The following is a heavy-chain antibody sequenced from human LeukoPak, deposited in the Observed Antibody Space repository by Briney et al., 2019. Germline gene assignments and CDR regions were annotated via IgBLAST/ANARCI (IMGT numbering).Heavy chain of an antibody. CDR2: IRYDGSNK. Sequence: GGSLRLSCAASGFTFSGSGMRWVRQAPGKGLEWVTFIRYDGSNKYYTDSVKGRFTISRDNSKNTLYLQMDSLRAEVTAVYYCARDYDFWSGYYSPTRGYFGYWGQGTLVTVSS. J-gene: IGHJ4*02. V-gene: IGHV3-30*02. D-gene: IGHD3-3*01. CDR3: ARDYDFWSGYYSPTRGYFGY. CDR1: GFTFSGSG.